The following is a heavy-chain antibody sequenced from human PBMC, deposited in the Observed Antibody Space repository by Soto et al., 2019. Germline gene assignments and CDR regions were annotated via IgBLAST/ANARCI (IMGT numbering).Heavy chain of an antibody. CDR1: GYSFTSYW. D-gene: IGHD3-22*01. CDR2: IYPGDSDT. CDR3: ASRRITMIVVDDAFDI. V-gene: IGHV5-51*01. Sequence: GESLKISCQGSGYSFTSYWIGWVRQMPGKGLEWMGIIYPGDSDTRYSPSFQGQVTISADKSISTAYLQWSSLKASDTAMYYCASRRITMIVVDDAFDIWGQGTMVTVSS. J-gene: IGHJ3*02.